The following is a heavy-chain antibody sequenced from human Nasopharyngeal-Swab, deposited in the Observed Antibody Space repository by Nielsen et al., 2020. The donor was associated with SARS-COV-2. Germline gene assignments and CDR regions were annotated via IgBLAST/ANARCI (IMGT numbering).Heavy chain of an antibody. D-gene: IGHD4-17*01. V-gene: IGHV5-51*01. CDR3: ARYTVTVGFDY. Sequence: GGSLRLSCKGSGYSFTSYWIGWVRQMPGKGLEWMGIIYPGDSDTRYSPSFQGQVTISADKSIRTAYLQWSSLKASDTAMYYCARYTVTVGFDYWGQGTLVTVSS. J-gene: IGHJ4*02. CDR2: IYPGDSDT. CDR1: GYSFTSYW.